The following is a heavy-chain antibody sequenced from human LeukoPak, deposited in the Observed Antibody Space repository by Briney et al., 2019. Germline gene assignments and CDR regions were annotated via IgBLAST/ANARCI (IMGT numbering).Heavy chain of an antibody. J-gene: IGHJ3*02. CDR2: ILPIFRTT. CDR3: GRVSCGGNCYSLIGTFDI. D-gene: IGHD2-15*01. V-gene: IGHV1-69*01. CDR1: GGTLKNYA. Sequence: SVKVSCKASGGTLKNYAISWVRQAPGQGLEWMGGILPIFRTTNYAQKFQARVTITADESTSTAYMEMSSLRSEDTAVYYCGRVSCGGNCYSLIGTFDIWGQGTMVTVSS.